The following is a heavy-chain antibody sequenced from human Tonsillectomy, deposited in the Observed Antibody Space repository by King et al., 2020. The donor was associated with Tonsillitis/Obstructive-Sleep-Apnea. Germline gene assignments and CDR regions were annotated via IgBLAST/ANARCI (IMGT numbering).Heavy chain of an antibody. D-gene: IGHD6-25*01. CDR3: ARQWGSGWNQFDF. J-gene: IGHJ4*02. CDR2: IYPGDSDT. V-gene: IGHV5-51*01. CDR1: GYSFPNYW. Sequence: QLVQSGAEVKKPGESLKISCKGSGYSFPNYWIGWVRQMPGRGLEWVGVIYPGDSDTRYSPSFQGQVTISADKSISTPYLQWSSLKASDIAMYYCARQWGSGWNQFDFWGQGALVTVSS.